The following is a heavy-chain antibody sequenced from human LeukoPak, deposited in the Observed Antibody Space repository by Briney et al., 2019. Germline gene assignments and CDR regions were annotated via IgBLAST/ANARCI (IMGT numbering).Heavy chain of an antibody. J-gene: IGHJ4*02. D-gene: IGHD1-1*01. CDR3: VRSGYNWGFDY. CDR2: INPNSGDT. Sequence: ASVKVSCKASGYTFTVYYMHWVRQAPGQGLEWMGWINPNSGDTDYAQKFRGRVTMTRGASITTAYLELSSLRSDDTAVYYCVRSGYNWGFDYWGQGTLVTVSS. V-gene: IGHV1-2*02. CDR1: GYTFTVYY.